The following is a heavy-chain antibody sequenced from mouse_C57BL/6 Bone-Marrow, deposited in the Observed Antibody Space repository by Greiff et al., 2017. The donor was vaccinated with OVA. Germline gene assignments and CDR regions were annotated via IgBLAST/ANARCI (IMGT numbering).Heavy chain of an antibody. D-gene: IGHD1-1*01. CDR2: INPGSGGT. CDR3: ARSGYYGSSYRFAY. J-gene: IGHJ3*01. V-gene: IGHV1-54*01. Sequence: VQLQQSGAELVRPGTSVTVSCKASGYAFTNYLIEWVKQRPGQGLEWIGVINPGSGGTNYNEKFKGKATLTADKSSSTAYMQLSSLTSEDSAVYFCARSGYYGSSYRFAYWGQGTLVTVSA. CDR1: GYAFTNYL.